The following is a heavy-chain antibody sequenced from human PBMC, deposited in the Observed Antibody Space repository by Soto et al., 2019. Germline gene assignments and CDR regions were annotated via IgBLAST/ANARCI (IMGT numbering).Heavy chain of an antibody. CDR3: ARTYCSGGSCYFHGGGAIGYYFYYVMDV. D-gene: IGHD2-15*01. V-gene: IGHV1-69*06. CDR2: IIPIFGTA. J-gene: IGHJ6*02. Sequence: QVQLVQSGAEVKKPGSSVKVSCKASGGTFSSYAISWVRQAPGQGLEWMGGIIPIFGTANYAQKFQGRVTITADKSRSKASMELSSLRSEDTAVYYCARTYCSGGSCYFHGGGAIGYYFYYVMDVWGQGTTVTVSS. CDR1: GGTFSSYA.